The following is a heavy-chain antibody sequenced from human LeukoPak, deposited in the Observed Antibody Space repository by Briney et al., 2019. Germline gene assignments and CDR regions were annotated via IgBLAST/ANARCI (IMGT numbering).Heavy chain of an antibody. CDR3: ARVPSYCGGDCYSPVDP. CDR1: GYTFTSYG. J-gene: IGHJ5*02. D-gene: IGHD2-21*01. V-gene: IGHV1-18*01. CDR2: ISAYNGNT. Sequence: ASVKVSCKASGYTFTSYGISWVRQALGQGLEWMGWISAYNGNTNYAQKLQGRVTMTTDTSTSTAYMELRSLRSDDTAVYYCARVPSYCGGDCYSPVDPWGQGTLVTVSS.